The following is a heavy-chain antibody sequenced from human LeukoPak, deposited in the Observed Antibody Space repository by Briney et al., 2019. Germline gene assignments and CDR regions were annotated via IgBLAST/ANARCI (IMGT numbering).Heavy chain of an antibody. Sequence: GGSPRPSCAASGFTFSNYVMHWVRQAPGKGLEWVALISYDGSNKYYADSVKGRFTISRDNSKNTLYLQMNSLRAEDTAVYYCAKSLVWQEMDVWGKGTTVTVSS. CDR1: GFTFSNYV. V-gene: IGHV3-30*18. J-gene: IGHJ6*04. CDR3: AKSLVWQEMDV. D-gene: IGHD6-6*01. CDR2: ISYDGSNK.